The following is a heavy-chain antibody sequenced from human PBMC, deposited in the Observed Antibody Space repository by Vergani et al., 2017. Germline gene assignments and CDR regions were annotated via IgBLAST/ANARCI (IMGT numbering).Heavy chain of an antibody. J-gene: IGHJ6*02. D-gene: IGHD6-25*01. CDR1: GFTFSSYS. Sequence: EVQLVESGGGLVKPGGSLRLSCAASGFTFSSYSMNWGRQSPGKGLDGVSSISSSSSYIYYADSVKGRFTISRDNAKNSLYLQRNSLRAEDTAVYYCARQRSNYYGMDVWGQGTTVTVSS. V-gene: IGHV3-21*01. CDR2: ISSSSSYI. CDR3: ARQRSNYYGMDV.